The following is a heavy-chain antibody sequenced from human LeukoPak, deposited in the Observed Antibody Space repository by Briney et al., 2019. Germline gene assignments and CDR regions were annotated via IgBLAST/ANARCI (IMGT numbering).Heavy chain of an antibody. CDR3: ASDQTTMVRGLHDY. CDR1: GYTFTSYG. V-gene: IGHV1-46*01. D-gene: IGHD3-10*01. Sequence: ASVKVSCKASGYTFTSYGISWVRQAPGQGLEWMGIINPSGGSTSYAQKFQGRVTMTRDTSTSTVYMELSSLRSEDTAVYYCASDQTTMVRGLHDYWGQGTLVTVSS. CDR2: INPSGGST. J-gene: IGHJ4*02.